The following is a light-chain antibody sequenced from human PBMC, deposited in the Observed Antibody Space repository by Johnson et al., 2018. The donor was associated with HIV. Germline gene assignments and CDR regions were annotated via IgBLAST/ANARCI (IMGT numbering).Light chain of an antibody. J-gene: IGLJ1*01. Sequence: SVLTQPPSVSAAPGQRVNISCSGNISNIESYFVSWYQQLPGAAPTLLIYEDNKRPSGIPDRFSGSKSGATATLGITGLQTGDEADYYCGIWDASLSPLYVCGSGTTITVL. CDR3: GIWDASLSPLYV. CDR2: EDN. V-gene: IGLV1-51*02. CDR1: ISNIESYF.